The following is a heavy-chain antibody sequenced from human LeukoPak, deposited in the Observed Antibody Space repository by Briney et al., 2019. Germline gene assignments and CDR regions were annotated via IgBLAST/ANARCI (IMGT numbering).Heavy chain of an antibody. CDR1: GGSISSSSYY. Sequence: PSETLSLICTVSGGSISSSSYYWGWIRQPPGKGLEWIGSIYYSGTTYYNPSLKSRVTISVDTSKNRFSLKLSSVTAADTAVYYCARGDYYYGSGSLAYFDSWGQGTLVTVSS. V-gene: IGHV4-39*01. CDR3: ARGDYYYGSGSLAYFDS. D-gene: IGHD3-10*01. J-gene: IGHJ4*02. CDR2: IYYSGTT.